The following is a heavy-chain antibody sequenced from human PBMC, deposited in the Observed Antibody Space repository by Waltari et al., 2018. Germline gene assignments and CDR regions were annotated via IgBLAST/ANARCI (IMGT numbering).Heavy chain of an antibody. CDR3: ARRRYSSSLDY. J-gene: IGHJ4*02. D-gene: IGHD6-13*01. CDR1: GGYFSGYS. Sequence: QVQLQQWGAGLLKPSETLPFTCVVSGGYFSGYSWSWIRQPPGKGLEWIGEINHSGSTNYNPSLKSRVTISVDTSKNQFSLKLSSVTAADTAVYYCARRRYSSSLDYWGQGTLVTVSS. CDR2: INHSGST. V-gene: IGHV4-34*01.